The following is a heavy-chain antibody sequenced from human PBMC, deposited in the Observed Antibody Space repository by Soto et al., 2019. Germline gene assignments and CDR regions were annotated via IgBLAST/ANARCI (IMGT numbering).Heavy chain of an antibody. Sequence: QAGGSLRLSCAASGFTFNSYVMTWVRQAPGEGLEWVSSISRSGRGSAYYADSVKGRFTISRDNSENTLFLQMNNLRDEDTALYYCARGRYLDSSDYWVANLPFDHWDLGTLVTVSS. CDR1: GFTFNSYV. J-gene: IGHJ4*02. CDR3: ARGRYLDSSDYWVANLPFDH. V-gene: IGHV3-23*01. D-gene: IGHD3-22*01. CDR2: ISRSGRGSA.